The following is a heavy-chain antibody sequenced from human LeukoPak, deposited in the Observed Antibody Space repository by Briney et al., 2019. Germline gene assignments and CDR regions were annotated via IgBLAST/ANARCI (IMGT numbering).Heavy chain of an antibody. CDR3: ARRPRGSSSWYNYYYGMDV. Sequence: ASVTVSCKASGYTFTIYDINWVRQAPGQGLEWMGWMNPNRGNTGYSQKFQGRVTMTRNTSISTAYMELSSLRSEDTAVYYCARRPRGSSSWYNYYYGMDVWGQGTTVTVSS. J-gene: IGHJ6*02. CDR1: GYTFTIYD. D-gene: IGHD6-13*01. CDR2: MNPNRGNT. V-gene: IGHV1-8*01.